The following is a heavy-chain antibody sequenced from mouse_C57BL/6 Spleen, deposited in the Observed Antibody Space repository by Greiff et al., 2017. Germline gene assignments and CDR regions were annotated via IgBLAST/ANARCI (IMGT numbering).Heavy chain of an antibody. CDR2: INPNNGGT. D-gene: IGHD1-1*01. CDR1: GYTFTDYN. V-gene: IGHV1-22*01. CDR3: ARDYYGSSNY. J-gene: IGHJ2*01. Sequence: EVKLMESGPELVKPGASVKMSCKASGYTFTDYNMHWVKQSHGKSLEWIGYINPNNGGTSYNQKFKGKATLTVNKSSSTAYMELRSLTSEDSAVYYCARDYYGSSNYWGQGTTLTVSS.